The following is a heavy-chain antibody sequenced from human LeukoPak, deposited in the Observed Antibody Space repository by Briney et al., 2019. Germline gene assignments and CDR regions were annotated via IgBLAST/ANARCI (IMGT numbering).Heavy chain of an antibody. D-gene: IGHD2-2*01. CDR1: GGSISSNTYY. J-gene: IGHJ4*02. V-gene: IGHV4-39*07. Sequence: PSETLSLTCTVSGGSISSNTYYWGWIRQPPGRGLGWIGSIYYSGSTYYNPSLKSRVTISVDTSKNQFSLKLSSVTAADTAVYYCARDYQGGYEDKTVDYWGQGTLVTVSS. CDR3: ARDYQGGYEDKTVDY. CDR2: IYYSGST.